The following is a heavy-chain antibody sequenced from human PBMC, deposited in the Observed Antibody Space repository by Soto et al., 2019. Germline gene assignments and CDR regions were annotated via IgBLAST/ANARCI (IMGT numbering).Heavy chain of an antibody. J-gene: IGHJ6*02. Sequence: PGESLKISCKGSGYSFTIYWIGWVRQMPGKGLEWMGIIYPGDSDTRYSPSFQGQVTISADKSISTAYLQWSSLKASDTAMYYCARHRPRVCYDNSDYYYYCMDVLCQGTTVTVAS. CDR1: GYSFTIYW. CDR3: ARHRPRVCYDNSDYYYYCMDV. D-gene: IGHD3-22*01. V-gene: IGHV5-51*01. CDR2: IYPGDSDT.